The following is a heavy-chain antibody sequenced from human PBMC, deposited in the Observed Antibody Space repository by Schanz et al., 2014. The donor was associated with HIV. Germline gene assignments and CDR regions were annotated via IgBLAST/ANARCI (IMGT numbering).Heavy chain of an antibody. CDR3: ASGVRGHYYYYAMDV. Sequence: EVQEVESGGGLIQPGGSLRLSCAASGFTVSNNYMSWVRQAPGKGLEWVSVIYSGGSTNYADSVKGRFTISRDNSKNTLYLQMNSLRAEDTAVYYCASGVRGHYYYYAMDVWGQGTTVTVSS. CDR2: IYSGGST. D-gene: IGHD3-16*01. CDR1: GFTVSNNY. V-gene: IGHV3-53*01. J-gene: IGHJ6*02.